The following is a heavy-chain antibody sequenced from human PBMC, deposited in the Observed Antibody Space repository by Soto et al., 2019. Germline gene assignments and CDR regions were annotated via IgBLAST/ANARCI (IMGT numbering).Heavy chain of an antibody. D-gene: IGHD6-19*01. CDR1: GFTFSSYW. V-gene: IGHV3-74*01. CDR3: AVAVAGPTAIGY. Sequence: HPWGVLRLSCAASGFTFSSYWMHWVRQAPGKGLVWVSRINSDGSSTSYADSVKGRFTISRDNAKNTLYLQMNSLRAEDTAVYYCAVAVAGPTAIGYWGQGTLVTVSS. J-gene: IGHJ4*02. CDR2: INSDGSST.